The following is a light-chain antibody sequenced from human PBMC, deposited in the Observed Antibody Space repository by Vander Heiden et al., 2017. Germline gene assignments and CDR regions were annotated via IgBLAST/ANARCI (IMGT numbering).Light chain of an antibody. CDR3: QQSYSTPPEGT. Sequence: DIQMTQSPSSLSASVGDRVTITCRASQSISSYLNWYQQKPGKAPKLLIYAASSLQSGVPSRFSGSGSGTDFTLTIGSLQPEDFATYYCQQSYSTPPEGTFGQGTKVEIK. CDR2: AAS. V-gene: IGKV1-39*01. CDR1: QSISSY. J-gene: IGKJ1*01.